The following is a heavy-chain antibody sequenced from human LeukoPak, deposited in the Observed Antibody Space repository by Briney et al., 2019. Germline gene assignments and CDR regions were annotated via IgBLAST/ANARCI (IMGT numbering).Heavy chain of an antibody. Sequence: PGGSLSLSCAASGVTSSSDWMHWVREAPGAGLVWVSRIYSVVSSTSYADSVKGRFTISRDNAKNTLYLQMNSLRAEDTAVYYCAREITMVRGVIPKNYGMDVWGKGTTVTVSS. J-gene: IGHJ6*04. V-gene: IGHV3-74*01. D-gene: IGHD3-10*01. CDR2: IYSVVSST. CDR1: GVTSSSDW. CDR3: AREITMVRGVIPKNYGMDV.